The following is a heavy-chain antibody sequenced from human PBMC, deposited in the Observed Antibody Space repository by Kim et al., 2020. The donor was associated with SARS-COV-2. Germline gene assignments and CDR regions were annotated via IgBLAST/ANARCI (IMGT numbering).Heavy chain of an antibody. Sequence: SETLSLTCTVSGGSISSSSYYWGWIRQPPGKGLEWIGSIYYSGSTYYNPSLKSRVTISVDTSKNQFSLKLSSVTAADTAVYYCATTLRFLEWLSPAYFDYWGQGTLVTVSS. CDR1: GGSISSSSYY. CDR3: ATTLRFLEWLSPAYFDY. V-gene: IGHV4-39*01. CDR2: IYYSGST. D-gene: IGHD3-3*01. J-gene: IGHJ4*02.